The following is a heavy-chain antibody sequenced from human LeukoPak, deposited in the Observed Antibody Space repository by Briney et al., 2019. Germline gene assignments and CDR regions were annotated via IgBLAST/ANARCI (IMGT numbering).Heavy chain of an antibody. CDR1: GFASRFTFTNYV. Sequence: PGGSLRLSCAASGFASRFTFTNYVMNWVRQAPGKGLEWVSYISSDSNYIYYADSVKGRFTISRDNAKNSLYLQMKSLRVEDTAVYYCARDFAFDIWGPGTMVTVSS. J-gene: IGHJ3*02. CDR2: ISSDSNYI. CDR3: ARDFAFDI. V-gene: IGHV3-21*06.